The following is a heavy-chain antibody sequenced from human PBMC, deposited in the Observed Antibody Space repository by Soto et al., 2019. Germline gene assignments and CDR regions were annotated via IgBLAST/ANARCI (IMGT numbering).Heavy chain of an antibody. V-gene: IGHV4-59*01. CDR1: GGSISSYY. CDR3: ARGNCSGGSCYAVDP. J-gene: IGHJ5*02. CDR2: IYYSGST. Sequence: PSETLSLTCTVSGGSISSYYWSWIRQPPGKGLEWIGYIYYSGSTNYNPSLKSRVTISVDTSKNQFSLKLSSVTAADTAVYYCARGNCSGGSCYAVDPWGQGTLVTVSS. D-gene: IGHD2-15*01.